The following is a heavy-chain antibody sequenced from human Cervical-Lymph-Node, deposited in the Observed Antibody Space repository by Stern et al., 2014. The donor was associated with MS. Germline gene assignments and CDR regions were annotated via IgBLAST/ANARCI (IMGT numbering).Heavy chain of an antibody. J-gene: IGHJ4*02. CDR3: ARGGYYSDSSDYDRPFDY. CDR2: IIPIFGTA. D-gene: IGHD3-22*01. Sequence: QVQLVQSGAEVKKPGSSVKVSCKASGGTFSSFAISWVRQAPGQGFEWMGGIIPIFGTANYAQKFQDRVTITADESTSTAHMELSSLRSEDTAVYFCARGGYYSDSSDYDRPFDYWGQGTLVTVSS. V-gene: IGHV1-69*12. CDR1: GGTFSSFA.